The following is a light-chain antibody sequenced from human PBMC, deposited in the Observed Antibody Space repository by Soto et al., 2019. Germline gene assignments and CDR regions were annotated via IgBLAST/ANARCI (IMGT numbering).Light chain of an antibody. Sequence: SALTQPASVSGSPGQSITISCTGTSSDVGGYNYVSWYQQHPGKAPKLIIYDVSNRPSGVSNRFSGSKSGNTASLSISGLQAEGEADYYCSSFARSTTRVVFGAGTKLTVL. CDR3: SSFARSTTRVV. J-gene: IGLJ1*01. V-gene: IGLV2-14*03. CDR2: DVS. CDR1: SSDVGGYNY.